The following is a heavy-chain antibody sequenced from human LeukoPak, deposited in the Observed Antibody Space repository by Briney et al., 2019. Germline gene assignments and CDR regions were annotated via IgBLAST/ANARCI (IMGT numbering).Heavy chain of an antibody. D-gene: IGHD3-22*01. Sequence: PGGSLRLSCAGSGFTFSSYAMSWVRQAPGKGLKWVSAISGSGGSTYYADSVKGRFTISRDNSKNTLYLQMNSLRAEDTAVYYCAKANDSSGYYYPFDYWGQGTLVTVSS. CDR3: AKANDSSGYYYPFDY. V-gene: IGHV3-23*01. J-gene: IGHJ4*02. CDR1: GFTFSSYA. CDR2: ISGSGGST.